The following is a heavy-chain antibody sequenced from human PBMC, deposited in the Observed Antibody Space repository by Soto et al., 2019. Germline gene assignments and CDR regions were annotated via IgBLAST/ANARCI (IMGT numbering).Heavy chain of an antibody. V-gene: IGHV1-3*01. J-gene: IGHJ4*02. CDR2: INAGNGNT. CDR3: ARVVPNTKWEPYNY. D-gene: IGHD1-26*01. CDR1: GYTFTSYA. Sequence: ASVKVSCKASGYTFTSYAMHWVRQAPGQRLERMGWINAGNGNTKYSQKFQGRVTITRDTSASTAYMELSSLRSEDTAVYYCARVVPNTKWEPYNYWGQGTLVTVSS.